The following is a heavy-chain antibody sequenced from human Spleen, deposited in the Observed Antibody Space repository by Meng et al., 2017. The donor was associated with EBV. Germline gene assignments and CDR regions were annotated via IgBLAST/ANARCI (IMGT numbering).Heavy chain of an antibody. J-gene: IGHJ4*02. D-gene: IGHD2-21*02. Sequence: VSCGAQGKDLGRSVRVSCKACGYTFPNYGITWVRQAPGQGLVWMGWISAFNGNTKFAQKLQGRVTMTTDTSTTTAYLDLRSLRSDDTAVYYCARSFSFCGGDCYSDYWGQGTLVTVSS. V-gene: IGHV1-18*01. CDR3: ARSFSFCGGDCYSDY. CDR1: GYTFPNYG. CDR2: ISAFNGNT.